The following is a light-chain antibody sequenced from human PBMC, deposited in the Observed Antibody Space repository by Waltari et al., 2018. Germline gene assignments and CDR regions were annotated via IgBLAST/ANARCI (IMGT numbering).Light chain of an antibody. V-gene: IGKV1-NL1*01. Sequence: DIQMTQSPSSLSASVGDRVTITCRASQGISNALAWYQQKPGRVPNLLLYAASRLKSGVASRFSGGGSGTDYTLIISSLQAEDFATYYCHQYYLPPWTFGQGTKVEIK. CDR2: AAS. CDR3: HQYYLPPWT. CDR1: QGISNA. J-gene: IGKJ1*01.